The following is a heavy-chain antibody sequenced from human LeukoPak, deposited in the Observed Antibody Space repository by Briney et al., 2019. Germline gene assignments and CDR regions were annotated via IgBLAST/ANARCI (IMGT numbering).Heavy chain of an antibody. CDR2: ISSSGSTR. D-gene: IGHD3-10*01. Sequence: SGGSLRLSCAASGFTFSSYEMNWVRQAPGKGLEWVSYISSSGSTRYYADSVKGRFTISRDNAKNSLYLQMNSLRAEDTAVYYCAREYRGFGRNFDYWGQGTLVTVSS. J-gene: IGHJ4*02. CDR1: GFTFSSYE. V-gene: IGHV3-48*03. CDR3: AREYRGFGRNFDY.